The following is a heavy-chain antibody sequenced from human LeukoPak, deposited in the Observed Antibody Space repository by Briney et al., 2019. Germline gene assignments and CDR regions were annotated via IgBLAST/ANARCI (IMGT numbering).Heavy chain of an antibody. CDR2: IYSGRSE. J-gene: IGHJ5*02. CDR1: GFTLNSHY. Sequence: GGSLRLSRAASGFTLNSHYMTWVRQAPGKGLEWVSVIYSGRSEYYAESVKGRFTLYRDNSRNTLDLQMNSLRAEDTAVYYCARVGGATNWGRGNCFDPWGQGTLVTVSA. CDR3: ARVGGATNWGRGNCFDP. V-gene: IGHV3-66*01. D-gene: IGHD7-27*01.